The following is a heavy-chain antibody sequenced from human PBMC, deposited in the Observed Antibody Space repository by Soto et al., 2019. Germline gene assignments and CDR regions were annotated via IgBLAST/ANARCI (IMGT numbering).Heavy chain of an antibody. V-gene: IGHV4-4*02. D-gene: IGHD2-15*01. CDR2: IYHSGTT. CDR3: ARHVAVPRTRGFDY. J-gene: IGHJ4*02. CDR1: GGSISDNW. Sequence: QVQLQASGPGLVKPSGTLSLTCAVAGGSISDNWWSWVRQAPGKGLEWIGEIYHSGTTYYNPSLKVLVIILVDKSASQISLTLRSVTAADTAVYYCARHVAVPRTRGFDYWGQGALVAVSS.